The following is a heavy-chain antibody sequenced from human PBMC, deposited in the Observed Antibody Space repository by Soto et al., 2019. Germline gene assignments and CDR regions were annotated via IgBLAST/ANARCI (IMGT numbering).Heavy chain of an antibody. CDR2: ISSSGSTI. J-gene: IGHJ6*03. CDR3: TRSTTVTTSYYYYYYYMDV. Sequence: GESLRLSCAASGFTFSAYSMNWVRQAPGKGLEWVSYISSSGSTIYYADSVKGRFTISRDNAKNSLFLQVNSLRAEDTAVYYCTRSTTVTTSYYYYYYYMDVWGKGTTVTVSS. D-gene: IGHD4-17*01. CDR1: GFTFSAYS. V-gene: IGHV3-48*01.